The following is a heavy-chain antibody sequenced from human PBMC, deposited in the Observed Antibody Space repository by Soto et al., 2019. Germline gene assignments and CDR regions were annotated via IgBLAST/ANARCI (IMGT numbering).Heavy chain of an antibody. CDR1: GFTFSSYA. CDR3: ARGVFTAAGTSDLYYFDY. Sequence: PGGSLRLSCAASGFTFSSYAMSWVRQAPGKGLEWVSAISGSGGRIYYADSVKGRFTISRDNAKNTLYLQMNSLRAEDTAVYYCARGVFTAAGTSDLYYFDYCGQGTLVTVSS. D-gene: IGHD6-13*01. V-gene: IGHV3-23*01. CDR2: ISGSGGRI. J-gene: IGHJ4*02.